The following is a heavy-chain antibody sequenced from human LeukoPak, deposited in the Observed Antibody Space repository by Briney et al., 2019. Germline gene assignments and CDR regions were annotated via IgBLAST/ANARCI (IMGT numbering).Heavy chain of an antibody. CDR2: IRSKADSYAT. Sequence: GGSLRLSCAASGFTFSDSAIHWVRQASGKGLDWVGRIRSKADSYATAYAASVKGRFTISRDDSMNTAYLEMNSLQPEDTAVYYCSRLRPAGTTPFFYYGMGVWGQGTTVTVSS. CDR1: GFTFSDSA. J-gene: IGHJ6*02. D-gene: IGHD6-13*01. CDR3: SRLRPAGTTPFFYYGMGV. V-gene: IGHV3-73*01.